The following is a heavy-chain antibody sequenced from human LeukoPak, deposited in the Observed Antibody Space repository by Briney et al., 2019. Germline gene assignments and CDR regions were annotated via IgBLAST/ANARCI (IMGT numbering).Heavy chain of an antibody. Sequence: PSETLSLTCTVSGGSISSYYWNWLRQPPGKGLEWIGYIYYGGSTNYNPSLKSRVTISLDTSKSQFSLRLSSVTAADTAVYYCARYRDYIWGGYRYLFDYWGQGTLVTVSS. D-gene: IGHD3-16*02. CDR2: IYYGGST. J-gene: IGHJ4*02. CDR3: ARYRDYIWGGYRYLFDY. CDR1: GGSISSYY. V-gene: IGHV4-59*01.